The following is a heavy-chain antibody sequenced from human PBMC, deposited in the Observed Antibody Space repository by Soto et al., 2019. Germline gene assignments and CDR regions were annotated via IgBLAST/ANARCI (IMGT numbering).Heavy chain of an antibody. CDR3: ARLGIGWEFPFDY. J-gene: IGHJ4*02. D-gene: IGHD1-26*01. CDR1: GGSVSNDAYY. V-gene: IGHV4-61*08. Sequence: QVQLQESGPGLVKPSETLSLTCIVSGGSVSNDAYYWSWIRQPPGKGLEWIGYIYQSGSTYYNPSFKSRVTISADTSANQFSLKVSSVTAADTAVYYCARLGIGWEFPFDYWGQGTLVNVSS. CDR2: IYQSGST.